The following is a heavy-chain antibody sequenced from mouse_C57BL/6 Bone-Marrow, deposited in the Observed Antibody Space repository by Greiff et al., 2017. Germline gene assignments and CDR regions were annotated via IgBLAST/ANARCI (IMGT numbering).Heavy chain of an antibody. V-gene: IGHV5-17*01. Sequence: EVKLQESGGGLVKPGGSLKLSCAASGFTFSDYGMHWVRQAPEKGLEWVAYISSGSSTIYYADTVKGRFTISRDNAKNTLFLQMTSLRSEDTAMYYCARDLNWDEGAWFAYWGQGTLVTVAA. CDR1: GFTFSDYG. J-gene: IGHJ3*01. D-gene: IGHD4-1*02. CDR3: ARDLNWDEGAWFAY. CDR2: ISSGSSTI.